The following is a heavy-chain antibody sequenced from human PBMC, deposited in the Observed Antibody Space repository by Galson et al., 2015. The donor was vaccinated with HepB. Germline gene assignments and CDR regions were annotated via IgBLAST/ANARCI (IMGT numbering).Heavy chain of an antibody. V-gene: IGHV3-66*01. D-gene: IGHD6-19*01. CDR1: GFTVSSNY. J-gene: IGHJ4*02. CDR2: IYSGGST. CDR3: ARDRSSGWSRFDY. Sequence: SLRLSCAASGFTVSSNYMTWVRQAPGKGLEWVSVIYSGGSTYYADSVKGRSTISRDNSKNTLYLQMNSLRAEDTAVYYCARDRSSGWSRFDYWGQGTLVTVSS.